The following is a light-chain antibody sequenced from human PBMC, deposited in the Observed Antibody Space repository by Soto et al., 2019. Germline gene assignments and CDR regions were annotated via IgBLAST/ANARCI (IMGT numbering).Light chain of an antibody. CDR3: QQYSSYLYT. J-gene: IGKJ2*01. Sequence: DIQMTQSPSTLSAYVGDRVTITCRASQSISSWLAWYQQKPGKAPKLLIYDASTLESGVPSRFSGSGSGTEFTLTISSLQPDDFATYYCQQYSSYLYTFGQGTRWRL. V-gene: IGKV1-5*01. CDR2: DAS. CDR1: QSISSW.